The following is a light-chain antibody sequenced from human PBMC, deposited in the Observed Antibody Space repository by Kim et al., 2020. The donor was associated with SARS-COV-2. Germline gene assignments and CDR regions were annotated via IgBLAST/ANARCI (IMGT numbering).Light chain of an antibody. CDR3: QQDYNLPWT. J-gene: IGKJ1*01. V-gene: IGKV3D-7*01. Sequence: EIVMTQSPATLSLSPGERATLSCRASQSFSSSYLSWYQQKPGQAPRLLIYGASTRATGIPARFSGSGSETDFTLTISSLQPEDFAVYYCQQDYNLPWTFGQGTKVDIK. CDR2: GAS. CDR1: QSFSSSY.